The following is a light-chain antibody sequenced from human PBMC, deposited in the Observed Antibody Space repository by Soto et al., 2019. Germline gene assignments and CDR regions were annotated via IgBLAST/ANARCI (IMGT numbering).Light chain of an antibody. CDR1: SSDVGYYDY. J-gene: IGLJ1*01. CDR2: EVT. Sequence: ALTQPPSASGFPGQSVTISCTGTSSDVGYYDYVSWYQQHPGKAPKLVIYEVTKRPSGVPDRVSASKSGNTASLTVSGLRAEDEADYYCSSYAGSNNFVLGSGTKVTVL. V-gene: IGLV2-8*01. CDR3: SSYAGSNNFV.